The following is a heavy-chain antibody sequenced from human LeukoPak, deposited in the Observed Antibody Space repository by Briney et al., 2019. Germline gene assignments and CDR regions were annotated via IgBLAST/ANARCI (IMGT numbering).Heavy chain of an antibody. CDR3: AREVRCSGGSCYLSEYFQH. J-gene: IGHJ1*01. CDR2: IIPIFGTA. Sequence: SVKVSCKASGGTFSSYAISWVRQAPGQGLEWMGGIIPIFGTANYAQKFQGRVTITTDESTSTAYMDLSSLRSEDTAVYYCAREVRCSGGSCYLSEYFQHWGQGTLVTVSS. V-gene: IGHV1-69*05. CDR1: GGTFSSYA. D-gene: IGHD2-15*01.